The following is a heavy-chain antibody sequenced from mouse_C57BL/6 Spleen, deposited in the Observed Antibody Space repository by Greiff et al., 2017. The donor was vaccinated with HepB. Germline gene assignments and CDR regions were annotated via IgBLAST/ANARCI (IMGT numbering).Heavy chain of an antibody. V-gene: IGHV1-55*01. CDR3: ARTLYYYAMDY. CDR1: GYTFTSYW. CDR2: IYPGSGST. Sequence: QVQLQQPGAELVKPGASVKMSCKASGYTFTSYWITWVKQRPGQGLEWIGDIYPGSGSTNYNEKFKSKATLTVDTSSSTAYMQLSSLTSEDSAVYYCARTLYYYAMDYWSQGTSVTVSS. J-gene: IGHJ4*01.